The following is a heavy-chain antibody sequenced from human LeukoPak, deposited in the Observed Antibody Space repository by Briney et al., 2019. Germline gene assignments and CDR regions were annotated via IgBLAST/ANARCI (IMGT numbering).Heavy chain of an antibody. V-gene: IGHV3-66*01. D-gene: IGHD5-24*01. CDR1: GFTVSSNY. CDR3: ARDRGSRDGYNYYY. Sequence: GGSLRLSCTASGFTVSSNYMSWVRQAPGKGLEWVSVIYSGGSTYYADSVKGRFTISRDNSKNTLYLQMNSLRAEDTAVYYCARDRGSRDGYNYYYWGQGTLVTVSS. CDR2: IYSGGST. J-gene: IGHJ4*02.